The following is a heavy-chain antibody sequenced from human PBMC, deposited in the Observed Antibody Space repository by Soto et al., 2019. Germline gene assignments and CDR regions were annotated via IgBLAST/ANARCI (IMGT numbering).Heavy chain of an antibody. V-gene: IGHV3-21*01. CDR2: ISSSSSNI. D-gene: IGHD4-4*01. CDR3: ASNLYSNYVLFDP. CDR1: GFTFSSYS. J-gene: IGHJ5*02. Sequence: EVQLVESGGGLVKPGGSLRLSCAASGFTFSSYSMNWVRQAPGKGLEWVSSISSSSSNIYYADSVKGRFTISRDNAKNSLYLQMNSLRAEDTAVYYWASNLYSNYVLFDPWGQGTLVTVSS.